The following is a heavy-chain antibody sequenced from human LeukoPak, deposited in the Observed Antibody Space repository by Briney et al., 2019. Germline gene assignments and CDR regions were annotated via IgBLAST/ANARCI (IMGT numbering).Heavy chain of an antibody. V-gene: IGHV3-33*01. D-gene: IGHD6-13*01. Sequence: GRSLRLSCAASGFTFSSYGMHWVRQAPGKGLEWVAVIWYDGSNKNYADSVKGRFTISRDNSKNTLYLQMNSLRAEDTAVYYCARAGIAAANGAFDIWGQGTMVTVSS. CDR3: ARAGIAAANGAFDI. J-gene: IGHJ3*02. CDR2: IWYDGSNK. CDR1: GFTFSSYG.